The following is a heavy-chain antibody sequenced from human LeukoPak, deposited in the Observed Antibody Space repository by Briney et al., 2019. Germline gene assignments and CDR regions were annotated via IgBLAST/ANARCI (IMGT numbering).Heavy chain of an antibody. CDR1: GFTFGDYA. V-gene: IGHV3-49*03. CDR2: IRSKAYGGTT. CDR3: TRLLITIFGGVPAYFDY. D-gene: IGHD3-9*01. J-gene: IGHJ4*02. Sequence: GGSLRLSCTASGFTFGDYAMSWFRQAPGKGLEWVGFIRSKAYGGTTEYAASVKGRFTISRDDSKSIAYLQMNSLKTEDTAVYYCTRLLITIFGGVPAYFDYWGQGTLVTVSS.